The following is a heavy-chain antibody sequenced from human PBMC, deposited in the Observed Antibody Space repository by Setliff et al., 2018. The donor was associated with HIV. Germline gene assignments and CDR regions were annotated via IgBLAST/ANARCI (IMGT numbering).Heavy chain of an antibody. CDR3: ARDKTYCNYSRCSRAGWYFDL. Sequence: SGDLSLTCTVSGYSINSSHFWGWIRQPPGKGLEWVGSIYHSGNAHYNPSLKSRVTISVDTSKNQFSLKLSSVTAADTAVYYCARDKTYCNYSRCSRAGWYFDLWGRGTLVTVSS. D-gene: IGHD2-2*01. J-gene: IGHJ2*01. CDR2: IYHSGNA. CDR1: GYSINSSHF. V-gene: IGHV4-38-2*02.